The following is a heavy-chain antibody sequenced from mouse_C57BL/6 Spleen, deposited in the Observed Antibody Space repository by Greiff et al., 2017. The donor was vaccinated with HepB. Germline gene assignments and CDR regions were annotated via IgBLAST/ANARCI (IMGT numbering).Heavy chain of an antibody. V-gene: IGHV1-52*01. CDR2: IDPSDSET. D-gene: IGHD1-1*01. Sequence: QVQLQQPGAELVRPGASVKLSCKASGYTFTSYWMQWVKQRPVQGLEWIGNIDPSDSETHYNQKFKDKATLTVDKSSSTAYMQLSSLTSEDSAVYYCARDDGTSFAYWGQGTLVTVSA. CDR3: ARDDGTSFAY. CDR1: GYTFTSYW. J-gene: IGHJ3*01.